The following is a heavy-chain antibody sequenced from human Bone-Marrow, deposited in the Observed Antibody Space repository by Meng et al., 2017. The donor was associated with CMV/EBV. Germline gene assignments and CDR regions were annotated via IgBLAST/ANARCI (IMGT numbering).Heavy chain of an antibody. Sequence: GGSLRLSCAASGFTFSSYSMNWVRQAPGKGLEWVSSISSSSSYIYYADSVKGRFTISRDNAKNSLYLQMNSLRAEDTAVYYCARDLVVVPAAIRGEGPPYYYYGMDVWGQGTTVTFSS. D-gene: IGHD2-2*02. V-gene: IGHV3-21*01. CDR3: ARDLVVVPAAIRGEGPPYYYYGMDV. CDR1: GFTFSSYS. CDR2: ISSSSSYI. J-gene: IGHJ6*02.